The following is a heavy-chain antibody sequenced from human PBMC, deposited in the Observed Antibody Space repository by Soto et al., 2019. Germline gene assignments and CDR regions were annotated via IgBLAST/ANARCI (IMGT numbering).Heavy chain of an antibody. CDR1: GFTFSSYA. CDR2: ISGSGGTT. J-gene: IGHJ4*02. V-gene: IGHV3-23*01. Sequence: PGGSLRLSCAASGFTFSSYAMSWARQAPGKGLEWVSGISGSGGTTYYADFVKGRFTISRDNSKNTLYLQMNSLRAEDTAVYYCEKDKMYNWNYFFDYWGQGTLVTVSS. D-gene: IGHD1-7*01. CDR3: EKDKMYNWNYFFDY.